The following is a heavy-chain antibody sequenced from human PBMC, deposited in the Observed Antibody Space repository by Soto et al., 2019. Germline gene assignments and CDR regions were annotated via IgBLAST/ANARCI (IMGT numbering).Heavy chain of an antibody. CDR1: GFTFSSYA. CDR2: ISHDGINK. J-gene: IGHJ4*02. Sequence: GGSLRLSCAASGFTFSSYAMNWVRQAPGKGLEWVALISHDGINKYYADSVGGRFTISRDSSTNTLYLQMNSLRAADTAVYYCGRCTSTSCHLGSDYWGQGTLVTVSS. D-gene: IGHD2-2*01. V-gene: IGHV3-30-3*01. CDR3: GRCTSTSCHLGSDY.